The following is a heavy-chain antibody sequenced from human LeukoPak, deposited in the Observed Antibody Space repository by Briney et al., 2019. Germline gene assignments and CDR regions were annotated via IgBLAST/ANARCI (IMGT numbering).Heavy chain of an antibody. CDR1: GFTFSSYW. J-gene: IGHJ1*01. V-gene: IGHV3-7*01. Sequence: GGSLRLSCAASGFTFSSYWMSWVRQAPGKGLEWVANIKQDGSEKYYVDSVKGRFTISRDNAKNSLHLQMNSLRAEDTAVYYCAREDSGSYYGYFQHWGQGTLVTVSS. CDR3: AREDSGSYYGYFQH. D-gene: IGHD1-26*01. CDR2: IKQDGSEK.